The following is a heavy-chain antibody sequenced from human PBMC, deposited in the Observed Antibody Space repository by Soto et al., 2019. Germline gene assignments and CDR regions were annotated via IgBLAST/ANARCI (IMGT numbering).Heavy chain of an antibody. Sequence: GESLKISCKGSGYSFTTSWIGWVRQMPGKGLEWMGIIFPADSDTGYSPAFQGQVTISVDKSISTAYLQWSSLKASDTAMYYCALILRGNWFDPWGQGTLVTVS. CDR2: IFPADSDT. D-gene: IGHD3-22*01. V-gene: IGHV5-51*01. CDR3: ALILRGNWFDP. CDR1: GYSFTTSW. J-gene: IGHJ5*02.